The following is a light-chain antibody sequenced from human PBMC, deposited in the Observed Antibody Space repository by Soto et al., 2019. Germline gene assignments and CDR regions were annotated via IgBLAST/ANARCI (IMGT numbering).Light chain of an antibody. Sequence: SALTQPASVSGSPGQSITVSCTGTSSDVGGYNYVSWYQQHPGKAPKLMIYEVSSRPSGVSNRFSGSKSGNTASLTISGLQAEDEADYYCSSYTSTSTLYVFGSGTKV. CDR1: SSDVGGYNY. CDR2: EVS. J-gene: IGLJ1*01. V-gene: IGLV2-14*01. CDR3: SSYTSTSTLYV.